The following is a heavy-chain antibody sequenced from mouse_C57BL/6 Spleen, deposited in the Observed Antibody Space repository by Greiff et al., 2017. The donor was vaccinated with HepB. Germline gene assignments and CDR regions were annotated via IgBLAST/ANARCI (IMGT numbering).Heavy chain of an antibody. CDR2: IYPGSGNT. V-gene: IGHV1-76*01. CDR1: GYTFTDYY. Sequence: VQLQQSGAELVRPGASVKLSCKASGYTFTDYYINWVKQRPGQGLEWIARIYPGSGNTYYNEKFKGKATLTAEKSSSTAYMQLSSLTSGDSAVYFCARAIYYGSSYAMDYWGQGTSVTVSS. D-gene: IGHD1-1*01. J-gene: IGHJ4*01. CDR3: ARAIYYGSSYAMDY.